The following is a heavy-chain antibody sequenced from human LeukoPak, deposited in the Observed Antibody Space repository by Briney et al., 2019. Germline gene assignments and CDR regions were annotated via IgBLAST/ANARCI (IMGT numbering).Heavy chain of an antibody. J-gene: IGHJ4*02. Sequence: GGSLRLSCAASGFTFGSYWMHWVRQAPGKGLVWVSRISNDGGNTSYADSVKGRFTISRDNAKNTLYLQMNSLRAEDTAVYYCAKLAQYYFDYWGQGTLVTVSS. CDR2: ISNDGGNT. CDR1: GFTFGSYW. D-gene: IGHD1-26*01. CDR3: AKLAQYYFDY. V-gene: IGHV3-74*01.